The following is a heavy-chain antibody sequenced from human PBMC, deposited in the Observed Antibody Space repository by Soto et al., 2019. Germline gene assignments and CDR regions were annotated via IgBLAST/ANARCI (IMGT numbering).Heavy chain of an antibody. CDR3: ARENEARLNYYYGMDV. V-gene: IGHV1-46*01. CDR1: GYTFTSYY. J-gene: IGHJ6*02. CDR2: INPSGGST. Sequence: QVQLVQSGAEVKKPGASVKVSCKASGYTFTSYYMHWVRQAPGQGLEWMGIINPSGGSTSYAQKFQGRVTVTRDTSTSTVYMELSSLRSEDTAVYYCARENEARLNYYYGMDVWGQGTTVTVSS. D-gene: IGHD1-1*01.